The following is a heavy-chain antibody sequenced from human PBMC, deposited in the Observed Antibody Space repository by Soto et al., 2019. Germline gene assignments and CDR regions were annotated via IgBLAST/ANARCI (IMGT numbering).Heavy chain of an antibody. V-gene: IGHV3-33*01. CDR2: IWYDGTQK. D-gene: IGHD4-17*01. CDR3: ARAGGTTVTGLWHFDS. Sequence: QVQLEESGGGVVQPGRSLRLSCEASGFTFNTYSMHWVRQPPGKGLEWLAAIWYDGTQKYYADSVKGRFIISRDNSEKTLYLEINSLRAEDTAVYYCARAGGTTVTGLWHFDSWGQGTLVTVSS. CDR1: GFTFNTYS. J-gene: IGHJ4*02.